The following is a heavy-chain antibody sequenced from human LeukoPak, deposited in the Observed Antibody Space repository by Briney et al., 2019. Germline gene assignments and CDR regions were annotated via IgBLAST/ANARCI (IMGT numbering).Heavy chain of an antibody. J-gene: IGHJ5*02. D-gene: IGHD6-13*01. CDR2: MNPNSGNT. CDR3: ARGRVPGYSSSWYSPWFDP. V-gene: IGHV1-8*03. CDR1: RYTFTSYD. Sequence: GASVKVSCKASRYTFTSYDINWVRQATGQGLEWMGWMNPNSGNTGYAQKFQGRVTITRNTSISTAYMELSSLRSEDTAVYYCARGRVPGYSSSWYSPWFDPWGQGTLVTVSS.